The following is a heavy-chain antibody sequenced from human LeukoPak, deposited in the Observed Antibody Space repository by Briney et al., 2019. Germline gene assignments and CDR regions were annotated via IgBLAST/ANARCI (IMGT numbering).Heavy chain of an antibody. D-gene: IGHD5-18*01. CDR1: GFTFSSYC. J-gene: IGHJ4*02. CDR3: ARAITNYGYIFDY. V-gene: IGHV3-30*02. CDR2: IRYDGSNK. Sequence: GGSLRLSCAASGFTFSSYCMHWVRQAPGKGLEWVAFIRYDGSNKYYADSVRGRFTISRDNAKNSLALQMNSLRAEDTAVYYCARAITNYGYIFDYGGQETLVTVPS.